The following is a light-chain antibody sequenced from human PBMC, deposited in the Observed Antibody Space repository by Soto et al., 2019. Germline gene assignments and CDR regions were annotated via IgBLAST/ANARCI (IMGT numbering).Light chain of an antibody. J-gene: IGKJ1*01. CDR3: MQGTHWPWT. V-gene: IGKV2-30*02. Sequence: DVVMTQSPLSLPVTLGQPASISCRSSQSLIHSDGSTYLNWFQQRPGQSPRRLIYEVSDRDSGVPDRFSGSGSGTDFTLKISRVEGEDVGVYYCMQGTHWPWTFGQGTEVEIK. CDR2: EVS. CDR1: QSLIHSDGSTY.